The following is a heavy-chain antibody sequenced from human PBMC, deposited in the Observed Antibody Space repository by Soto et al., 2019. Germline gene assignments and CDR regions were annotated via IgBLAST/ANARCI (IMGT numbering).Heavy chain of an antibody. Sequence: SVKGACKASGYTFTRYARRWVRNDPGQRLEWMGWINAGNGNTKYSQKFQGRVTITRDTSASTAYMELSSLRAEDTAVYYCARDDDYPDNGLDYWGQGTLVTVSS. CDR2: INAGNGNT. V-gene: IGHV1-3*01. CDR1: GYTFTRYA. CDR3: ARDDDYPDNGLDY. J-gene: IGHJ4*02. D-gene: IGHD4-17*01.